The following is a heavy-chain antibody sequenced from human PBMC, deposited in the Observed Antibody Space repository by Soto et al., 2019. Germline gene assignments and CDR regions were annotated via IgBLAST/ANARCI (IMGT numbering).Heavy chain of an antibody. CDR1: GFTFSNAW. V-gene: IGHV3-15*01. CDR2: IKSKTDGGTT. D-gene: IGHD2-2*01. Sequence: GGSLSLTCAASGFTFSNAWMSWVRQAPGKGLEWVGRIKSKTDGGTTHYAATVKGRFTISRDDSKNTLYLQMNSLQTEDTGVCCCTRGAQRSARPIFYYGMCVWGQGTTGTGSS. J-gene: IGHJ6*01. CDR3: TRGAQRSARPIFYYGMCV.